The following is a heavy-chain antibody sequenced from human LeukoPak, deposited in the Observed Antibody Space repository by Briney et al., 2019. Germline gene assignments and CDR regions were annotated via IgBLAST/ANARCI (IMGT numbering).Heavy chain of an antibody. CDR3: ARGNYDGYYFDY. Sequence: ASVKVSCKASGYTFTSYDINWVRQATGLGLEWMGWMNPNSGNTGSAQKFQGRVTMTRNTSISTAYMELSSLTSEDTAVYYCARGNYDGYYFDYWGQGTLVTVSS. CDR2: MNPNSGNT. CDR1: GYTFTSYD. D-gene: IGHD4-23*01. V-gene: IGHV1-8*01. J-gene: IGHJ4*02.